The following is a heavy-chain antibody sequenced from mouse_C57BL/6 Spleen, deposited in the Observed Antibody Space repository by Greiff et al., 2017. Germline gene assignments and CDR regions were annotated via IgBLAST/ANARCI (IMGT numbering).Heavy chain of an antibody. Sequence: EVQLQQSGPELVKPGASVKISCKASGYSFTDYNMNWVKQSNGKSLEWIGVINPNYGTTSYNQKFKGKATLTVDQSSSTAYMQLNSLTSEDSAVYYCASSNYYGSTAWFAYWGQGTLVTVSA. CDR2: INPNYGTT. CDR1: GYSFTDYN. J-gene: IGHJ3*01. D-gene: IGHD1-1*01. CDR3: ASSNYYGSTAWFAY. V-gene: IGHV1-39*01.